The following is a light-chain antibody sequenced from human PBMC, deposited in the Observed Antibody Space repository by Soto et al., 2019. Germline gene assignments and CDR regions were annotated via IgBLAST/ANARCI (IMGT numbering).Light chain of an antibody. CDR3: QQYYSYPIT. V-gene: IGKV1-5*03. Sequence: DIQMTQSPSTLSASVGDRVTITCRASQTIDSWLAWYQQRPGKPPNLLIYKASTLASGVPSRFSGSGSGTDFTLNISCLQSEDFATYYCQQYYSYPITLGQWTRLEI. CDR1: QTIDSW. CDR2: KAS. J-gene: IGKJ5*01.